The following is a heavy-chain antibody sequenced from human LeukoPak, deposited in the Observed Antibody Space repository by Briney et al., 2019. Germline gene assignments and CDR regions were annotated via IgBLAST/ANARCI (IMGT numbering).Heavy chain of an antibody. CDR1: GILVSSNY. D-gene: IGHD3-16*01. CDR3: AKGGRGTYYSDS. CDR2: IDSTGST. J-gene: IGHJ4*02. Sequence: GGSLRLSCVASGILVSSNYMSWVRQAPGKGLEWVSFIDSTGSTYYADSVKGRFTISRDNSRNTLYLQMNSLRVEDTAVYYCAKGGRGTYYSDSWGRGTLVTVSS. V-gene: IGHV3-66*01.